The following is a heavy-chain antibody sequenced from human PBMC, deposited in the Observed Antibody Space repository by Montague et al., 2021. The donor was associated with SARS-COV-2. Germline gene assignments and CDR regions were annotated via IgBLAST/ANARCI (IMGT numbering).Heavy chain of an antibody. V-gene: IGHV6-1*01. CDR1: GDSVSIYIAT. Sequence: CAISGDSVSIYIATWNWIRQSRLRGLDCLGRTYYRSKWYNDYAESVKSRITIDPDTSKHQFSLHLNSVTPEDTAVYYCARHSYRTFDLWGQGTLVTVSS. CDR3: ARHSYRTFDL. J-gene: IGHJ4*02. CDR2: TYYRSKWYN. D-gene: IGHD3-10*01.